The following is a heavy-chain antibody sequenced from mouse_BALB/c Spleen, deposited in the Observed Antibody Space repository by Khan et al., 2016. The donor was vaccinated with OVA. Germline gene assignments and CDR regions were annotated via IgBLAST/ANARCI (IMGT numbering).Heavy chain of an antibody. CDR2: ISYSGST. J-gene: IGHJ2*01. CDR3: ARNYGYCDY. V-gene: IGHV3-2*02. CDR1: GSSITSDYA. Sequence: EVQLQESGPGLVKPSQSLSLTCTVTGSSITSDYAWNWIRHFPGNKLEWMGYISYSGSTSYNPSLKSRISITRDTSKNQFFLQLNSVTTEDTATYYCARNYGYCDYWGQGTTLTVSS. D-gene: IGHD1-1*01.